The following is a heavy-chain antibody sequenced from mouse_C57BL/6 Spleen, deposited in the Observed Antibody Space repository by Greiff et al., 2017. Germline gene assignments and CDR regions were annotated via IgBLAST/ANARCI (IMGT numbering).Heavy chain of an antibody. Sequence: LEESGAELVKPGASVKLSCKASGYTFTEYTIHWVKQRSGQGLEWIGWFYPGSGSIKYNEKFKDKATLTADKSSSTVYMELRRLTSEDSAVYFCARQYGNYVWWYFDVWGTGTTVTVSS. CDR3: ARQYGNYVWWYFDV. CDR2: FYPGSGSI. V-gene: IGHV1-62-2*01. CDR1: GYTFTEYT. D-gene: IGHD2-1*01. J-gene: IGHJ1*03.